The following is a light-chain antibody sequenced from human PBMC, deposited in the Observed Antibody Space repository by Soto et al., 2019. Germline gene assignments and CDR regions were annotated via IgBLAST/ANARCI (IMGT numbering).Light chain of an antibody. Sequence: EIVLTQSPVTLSLSPGERATLSCRASQSVSNYLAWYQQKPGQAPRLLIYDASNRATGIPARFSGSGSGTDFTLTINSLEPEDFAVYYCQQRSNWPSITFGQGTRLEI. CDR1: QSVSNY. CDR3: QQRSNWPSIT. J-gene: IGKJ5*01. V-gene: IGKV3-11*01. CDR2: DAS.